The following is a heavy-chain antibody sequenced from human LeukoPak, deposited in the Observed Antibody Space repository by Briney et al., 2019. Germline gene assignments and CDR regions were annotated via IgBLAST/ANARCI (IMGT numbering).Heavy chain of an antibody. V-gene: IGHV4-39*07. CDR3: AGLYCTNGVCHFDY. Sequence: SETLSLTCTVSGGSISSSRFYWAAIRQPPGKGLEWTGSIYYSGTTYYNPSLKSRVTISVDTSKSHFSLKLSSVTAADTAVYYCAGLYCTNGVCHFDYWGQGTLVTVSS. CDR2: IYYSGTT. J-gene: IGHJ4*02. D-gene: IGHD2-8*01. CDR1: GGSISSSRFY.